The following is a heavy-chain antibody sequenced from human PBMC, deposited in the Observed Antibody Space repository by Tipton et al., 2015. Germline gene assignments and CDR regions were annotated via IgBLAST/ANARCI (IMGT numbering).Heavy chain of an antibody. CDR1: HGSINYYY. CDR3: ARERITFGGVPQSFDY. V-gene: IGHV4-4*07. CDR2: TYIRGNT. Sequence: TLSLTCTASHGSINYYYWSWIRQPAGKGLEWIGRTYIRGNTNYNPSLKSRVTMSVDTSKNQFSLKLSSVTAADTAVYYCARERITFGGVPQSFDYWGQGTLVTVSS. D-gene: IGHD3-16*01. J-gene: IGHJ4*02.